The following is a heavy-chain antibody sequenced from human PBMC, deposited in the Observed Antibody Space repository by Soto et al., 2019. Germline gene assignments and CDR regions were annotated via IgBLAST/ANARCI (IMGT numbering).Heavy chain of an antibody. CDR3: ARDGSGPYYYYDSSGYHDY. D-gene: IGHD3-22*01. CDR2: MWYDGSNK. Sequence: GGSLRLSCAASGFTFSSYGMHWVRQAPGKGLEWVAVMWYDGSNKYYADSVKGRFTISRDNSKNTLYLQMNSLRAEDTAVYYCARDGSGPYYYYDSSGYHDYWGQGTLVTVSS. CDR1: GFTFSSYG. V-gene: IGHV3-33*01. J-gene: IGHJ4*02.